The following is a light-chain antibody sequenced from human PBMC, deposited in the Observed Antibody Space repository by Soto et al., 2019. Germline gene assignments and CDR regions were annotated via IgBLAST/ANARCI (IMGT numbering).Light chain of an antibody. CDR1: QSISSW. CDR3: QQYNSYPYT. J-gene: IGKJ2*01. Sequence: DIQMTQSPSTLSASVGDRVTINCRASQSISSWLAWYQQKPGKAPKLLIYKASSLESGVPSRFSGSGSGTEFTLNISSLQPDDFATYYCQQYNSYPYTFGQGTKLEIK. V-gene: IGKV1-5*03. CDR2: KAS.